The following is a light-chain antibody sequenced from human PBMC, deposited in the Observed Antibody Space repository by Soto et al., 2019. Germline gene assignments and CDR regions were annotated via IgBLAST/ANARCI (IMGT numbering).Light chain of an antibody. J-gene: IGLJ3*02. CDR3: MSYIASTTTHWV. V-gene: IGLV2-14*01. Sequence: QSVLTQPASVSGSPGQSITISCTGTNSDVGGYNYVSWYQQHPGKAPKLIIYEVSNRPSGVSNRFSGSKSGNTASLTISGLQAEDEADYYCMSYIASTTTHWVLGGGTKLTVL. CDR1: NSDVGGYNY. CDR2: EVS.